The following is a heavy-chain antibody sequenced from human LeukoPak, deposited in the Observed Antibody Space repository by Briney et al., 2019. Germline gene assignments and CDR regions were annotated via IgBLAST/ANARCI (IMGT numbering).Heavy chain of an antibody. CDR2: IYYSRST. D-gene: IGHD3-10*01. Sequence: SETLSLTCTVFGGSISNTLYYWAWIRQPPGKGLESIGSIYYSRSTYYSPSLKSRVTISVDTSKNQFSLKLTSVTAADTAVYYCARRKGFGEGYFDSWGQGTLVTVSS. CDR1: GGSISNTLYY. J-gene: IGHJ4*02. V-gene: IGHV4-39*01. CDR3: ARRKGFGEGYFDS.